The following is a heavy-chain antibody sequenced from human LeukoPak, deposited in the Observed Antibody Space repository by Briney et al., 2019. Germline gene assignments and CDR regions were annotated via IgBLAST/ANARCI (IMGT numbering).Heavy chain of an antibody. J-gene: IGHJ4*02. V-gene: IGHV1-2*02. CDR1: GYTFTGYY. Sequence: ASVKVSCKASGYTFTGYYMHWMRQAPGQGLEWMGWIDPNSGDTNYAQNLQGRVTMTRDTSISTAYMEVSRLTSDDTAVYYCARDYDSELDYWGQGTLVTVSS. CDR2: IDPNSGDT. D-gene: IGHD3-3*01. CDR3: ARDYDSELDY.